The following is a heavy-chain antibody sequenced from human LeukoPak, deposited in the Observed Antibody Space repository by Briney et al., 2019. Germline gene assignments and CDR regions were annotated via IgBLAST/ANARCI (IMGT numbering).Heavy chain of an antibody. J-gene: IGHJ4*02. Sequence: GGSLRLSCAASGFTFSSYAMSWVRQAPGKGLEWVSSISGSSNTYYTDSVKGRFTISRDNSENTLYLQMNSLRAEDTAVYHCARATMTFDYWGQGTLVTVSS. CDR1: GFTFSSYA. D-gene: IGHD4-17*01. CDR3: ARATMTFDY. V-gene: IGHV3-23*01. CDR2: ISGSSNT.